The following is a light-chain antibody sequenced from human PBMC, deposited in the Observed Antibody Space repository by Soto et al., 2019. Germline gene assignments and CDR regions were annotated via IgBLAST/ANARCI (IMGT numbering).Light chain of an antibody. V-gene: IGKV1-5*01. Sequence: DIQMTQSPSTLSASVGDRVTISCRASQSISSWLAWYQQKPGMTPKLLIYDASRLESGVPSRFSGSGSGTEFTLTISPLQPDDFATYYCQQYNDYVNSFGQGTKLEMK. J-gene: IGKJ2*01. CDR1: QSISSW. CDR2: DAS. CDR3: QQYNDYVNS.